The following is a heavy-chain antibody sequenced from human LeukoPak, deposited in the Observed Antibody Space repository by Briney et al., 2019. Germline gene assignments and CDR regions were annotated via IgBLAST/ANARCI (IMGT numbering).Heavy chain of an antibody. D-gene: IGHD3-3*01. J-gene: IGHJ4*02. V-gene: IGHV3-33*06. Sequence: AGRSLRLSCAASGFTFSSYGTHWVRQAPGKGLEWMAVIWYDGSNKYYADSVKGRFTISRDNSKNTQYLQMNSLRAEDTAVYYCAKDWSSGIFGSYYFDYWGQGTLVTVSS. CDR3: AKDWSSGIFGSYYFDY. CDR1: GFTFSSYG. CDR2: IWYDGSNK.